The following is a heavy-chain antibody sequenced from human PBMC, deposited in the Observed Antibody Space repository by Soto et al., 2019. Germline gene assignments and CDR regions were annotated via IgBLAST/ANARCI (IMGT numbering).Heavy chain of an antibody. V-gene: IGHV4-39*01. J-gene: IGHJ6*02. CDR3: ASSAAARTTYGMDV. CDR2: IYYSGST. CDR1: GGSISSSSYY. Sequence: SETLSLTCTVSGGSISSSSYYWGWIRQPPGKGLEWIGSIYYSGSTYYNPSLKSPVTISVDTSKNQFSLKLSSVTAADTAVYYCASSAAARTTYGMDVWGQGTTVTVSS. D-gene: IGHD6-13*01.